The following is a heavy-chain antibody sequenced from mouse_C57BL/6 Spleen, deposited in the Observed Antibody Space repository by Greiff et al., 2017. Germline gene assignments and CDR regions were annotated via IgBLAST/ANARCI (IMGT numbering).Heavy chain of an antibody. J-gene: IGHJ4*01. CDR1: GYTFTDYE. Sequence: VQLQQSGAELVRPGASVTLSCKASGYTFTDYEMHWVKQTPVHGLEWIGAIDPETGGTAYNQKFKGKAILTADKSSSTAYMELRSLTSEDSAVYYCTRDYETGAMDYWGQGTSVTVSS. D-gene: IGHD2-4*01. CDR3: TRDYETGAMDY. V-gene: IGHV1-15*01. CDR2: IDPETGGT.